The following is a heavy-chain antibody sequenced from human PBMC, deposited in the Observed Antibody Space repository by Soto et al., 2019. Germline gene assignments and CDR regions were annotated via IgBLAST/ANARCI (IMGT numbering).Heavy chain of an antibody. CDR3: AREIGRDGYNYFYYYYGMDV. Sequence: GGSLRLSCAASGFTFSSYGMHWVRQAPGKGLEWVAVIWYDGSNKYYADSVKGRFTISRDNSKNTLYLQMNSLRAEDTAVYYCAREIGRDGYNYFYYYYGMDVWGQGTTVNVSS. CDR2: IWYDGSNK. V-gene: IGHV3-33*01. D-gene: IGHD5-12*01. J-gene: IGHJ6*02. CDR1: GFTFSSYG.